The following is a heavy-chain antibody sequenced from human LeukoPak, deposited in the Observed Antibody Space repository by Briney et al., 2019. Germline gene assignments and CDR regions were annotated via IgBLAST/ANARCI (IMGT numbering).Heavy chain of an antibody. V-gene: IGHV3-21*04. D-gene: IGHD3-3*01. CDR3: ARVPDSYYHYMDV. CDR1: GFTFSSYS. J-gene: IGHJ6*03. CDR2: ISSSSSYI. Sequence: GGSLRLSCAASGFTFSSYSMNWVRQAPGKGLEWVSSISSSSSYIYYADSVKGRFTISRDNAKNSLYLQMNSLRAEDTAVYYCARVPDSYYHYMDVWGKGTTVTVSS.